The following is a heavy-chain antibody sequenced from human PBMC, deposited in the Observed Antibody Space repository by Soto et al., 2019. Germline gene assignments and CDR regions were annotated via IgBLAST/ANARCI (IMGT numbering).Heavy chain of an antibody. CDR2: IYYSGST. Sequence: SETLSLPCTVSGGSLSSGGYYWSWLRQPPGKGLEWIGYIYYSGSTYYSPSLKSRVTISVDTSKNQFSLKLSSVTAADTAVYYCARGSHILTGYYTGYYYYGMDVGGQGTTVTVS. D-gene: IGHD3-9*01. CDR3: ARGSHILTGYYTGYYYYGMDV. CDR1: GGSLSSGGYY. J-gene: IGHJ6*02. V-gene: IGHV4-30-4*01.